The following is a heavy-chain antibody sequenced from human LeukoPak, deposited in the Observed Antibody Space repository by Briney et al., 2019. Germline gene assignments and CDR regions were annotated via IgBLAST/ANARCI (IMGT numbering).Heavy chain of an antibody. J-gene: IGHJ6*02. D-gene: IGHD5-12*01. CDR3: ARDDVVAGPFYYYGMDV. V-gene: IGHV1-46*01. CDR2: INPSDSST. Sequence: ASVKVSCKSSGYTFTNYPMHWVRQAPGQGLEWMGIINPSDSSTNYAQRFQGRVTLTSDTSTSTVYMDLSSLRSEDTAVYFCARDDVVAGPFYYYGMDVWGRGTTVTVSS. CDR1: GYTFTNYP.